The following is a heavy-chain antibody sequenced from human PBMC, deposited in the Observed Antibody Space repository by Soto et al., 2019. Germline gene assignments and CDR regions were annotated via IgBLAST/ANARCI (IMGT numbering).Heavy chain of an antibody. Sequence: QVQLVQSGAEVKKPGASVKVSCKTSGYTFTGYYLHWVRQAPGQGLEWMGWINPNSGGTNYAQKFQGWATMTRDTSITTAYMELSRLRSDDTAVYYCAREGLGRAVAGDFDYWGQGTLVTVSS. D-gene: IGHD6-19*01. V-gene: IGHV1-2*04. J-gene: IGHJ4*02. CDR1: GYTFTGYY. CDR3: AREGLGRAVAGDFDY. CDR2: INPNSGGT.